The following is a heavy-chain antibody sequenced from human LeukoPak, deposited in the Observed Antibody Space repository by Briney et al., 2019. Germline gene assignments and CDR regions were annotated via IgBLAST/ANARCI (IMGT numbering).Heavy chain of an antibody. D-gene: IGHD3-22*01. CDR3: AKGYDSSGYTNGYFDY. CDR1: GFTFDDYA. Sequence: GGSLRLSCAASGFTFDDYAMHWVRQAPGKGLEWVSGISCNSGSIGYADSVKGRFTISRDNAKNSLYLQMNSLRAEDMALYYCAKGYDSSGYTNGYFDYWGQGTLVTVSS. V-gene: IGHV3-9*03. CDR2: ISCNSGSI. J-gene: IGHJ4*02.